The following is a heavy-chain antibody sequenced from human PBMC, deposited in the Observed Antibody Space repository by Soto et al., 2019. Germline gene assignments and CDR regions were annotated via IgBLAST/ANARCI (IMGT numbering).Heavy chain of an antibody. CDR3: ARAVKQWLVGGDYYYYYYMDV. CDR2: ISSSATII. CDR1: GFTLSDYY. J-gene: IGHJ6*03. Sequence: GGSLRLSCEASGFTLSDYYMTWIRQAPGKGLEWISYISSSATIIYYADSVKGRFTISRDNAKTSLYLQMNSLRADDTAVYYCARAVKQWLVGGDYYYYYYMDVWGKGTTVTVSS. D-gene: IGHD6-19*01. V-gene: IGHV3-11*01.